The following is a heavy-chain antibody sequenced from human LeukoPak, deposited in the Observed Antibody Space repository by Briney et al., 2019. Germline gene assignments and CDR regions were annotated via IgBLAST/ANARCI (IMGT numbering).Heavy chain of an antibody. CDR1: GGSISSSSYY. CDR3: ARVGPAAAPGGQYYFDY. D-gene: IGHD6-13*01. J-gene: IGHJ4*02. Sequence: PSETLSVTCTVSGGSISSSSYYWGWIRQPPGKGLEWIGSIYYSGSTYYNPSLKSRVTISVDTSKNQFSLKLSSVTAADTAVYYCARVGPAAAPGGQYYFDYWGQGTLVTVSS. V-gene: IGHV4-39*07. CDR2: IYYSGST.